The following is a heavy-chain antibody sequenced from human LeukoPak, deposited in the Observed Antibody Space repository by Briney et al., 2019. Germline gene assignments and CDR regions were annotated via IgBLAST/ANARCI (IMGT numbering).Heavy chain of an antibody. Sequence: PGGSLRLSRAAPGFTLSSYALSLVPQAPGKGLEWVSAISGSGGSTYYADSVKGRFTISRDNSKNTLYLQMNSLRAEDTAVYYCAKPLSGYDSFDYWGQGTLVTVSS. CDR2: ISGSGGST. D-gene: IGHD5-12*01. CDR1: GFTLSSYA. J-gene: IGHJ4*02. CDR3: AKPLSGYDSFDY. V-gene: IGHV3-23*01.